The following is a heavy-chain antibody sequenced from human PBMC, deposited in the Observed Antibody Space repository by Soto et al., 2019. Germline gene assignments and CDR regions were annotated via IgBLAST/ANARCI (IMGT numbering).Heavy chain of an antibody. V-gene: IGHV3-23*01. D-gene: IGHD2-2*01. CDR3: ARSQLTYSSTSSFHP. CDR1: GFTFRSYA. Sequence: PGGSLRLSCVASGFTFRSYAMSWVRQAPGKGLEWVSTLSPGGSSTYSADSVKGRFTISRDNSKNTLYLQMNSLRAEDTAVYYCARSQLTYSSTSSFHPWGQGTLVTVSS. CDR2: LSPGGSST. J-gene: IGHJ5*02.